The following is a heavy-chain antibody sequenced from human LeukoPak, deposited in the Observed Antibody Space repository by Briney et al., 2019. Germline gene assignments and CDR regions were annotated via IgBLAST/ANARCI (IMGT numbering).Heavy chain of an antibody. CDR3: VKDTSFGGVIVKTFDY. CDR1: GFTFSSYA. CDR2: ISSNGGST. Sequence: PGGSLRLSCSASGFTFSSYAMHWVRQAPGKGLEYVSAISSNGGSTYYADSVKGRFTISRDNSKNTLYLQMSSLRAEDTAVYYSVKDTSFGGVIVKTFDYWGQGTLVTVSS. V-gene: IGHV3-64D*09. D-gene: IGHD3-16*02. J-gene: IGHJ4*02.